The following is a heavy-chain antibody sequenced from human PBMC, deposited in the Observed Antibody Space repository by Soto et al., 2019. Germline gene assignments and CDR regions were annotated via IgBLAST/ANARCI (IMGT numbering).Heavy chain of an antibody. CDR3: AREEATAGNDCFDD. CDR1: MRHY. J-gene: IGHJ4*02. D-gene: IGHD6-13*01. CDR2: INPNSGGT. Sequence: ASVNVSCKASMRHYLHWVRQAAGQGLEWMGWINPNSGGTHYAEQFQGKVTMTWDTSISTVYMELNSLTSDDKAVYYCAREEATAGNDCFDDWGQRPLVTVSS. V-gene: IGHV1-2*02.